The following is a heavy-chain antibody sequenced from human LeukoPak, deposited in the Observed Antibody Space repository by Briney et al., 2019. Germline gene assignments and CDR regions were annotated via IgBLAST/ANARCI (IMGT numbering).Heavy chain of an antibody. CDR2: ISWNSGYI. Sequence: PGGSLRLSCAAPGFTFYNYAMHSVRQAPGKGLEWLSIISWNSGYIDYADSVKGRFTISRDNAKKSLDLQMNSLRAEDTAFYYCAKVRGTYSSGYFFDYWGQGTLVTVSS. V-gene: IGHV3-9*01. CDR1: GFTFYNYA. D-gene: IGHD6-19*01. J-gene: IGHJ4*02. CDR3: AKVRGTYSSGYFFDY.